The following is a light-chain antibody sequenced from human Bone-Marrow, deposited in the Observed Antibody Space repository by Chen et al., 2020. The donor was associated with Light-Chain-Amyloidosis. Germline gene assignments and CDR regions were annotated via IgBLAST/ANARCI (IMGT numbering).Light chain of an antibody. V-gene: IGLV3-25*03. Sequence: SYELTQPPSVSVSSGQTARITCSGDDLPTKYAYWYQQKPGQAPVLVIHRDTERPSGISVRFSGSSSGTTATLTISGVQAEDEADYHCQSADSSGTYEVIFGGGTKLTVL. J-gene: IGLJ2*01. CDR2: RDT. CDR3: QSADSSGTYEVI. CDR1: DLPTKY.